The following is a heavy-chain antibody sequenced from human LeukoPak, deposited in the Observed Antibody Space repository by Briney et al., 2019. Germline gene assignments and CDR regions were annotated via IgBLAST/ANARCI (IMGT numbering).Heavy chain of an antibody. D-gene: IGHD3-9*01. J-gene: IGHJ4*02. CDR1: GYSFTSYW. CDR3: ARSDTYYDILTYFDY. Sequence: GESLKISCKGSGYSFTSYWIGWVRQMPGKGLEWMGIIYPGDSDTRYSPSFQGQVTISADKSISTAYLQWSSLKASDTAMYYCARSDTYYDILTYFDYWGQGTLVTVSS. V-gene: IGHV5-51*01. CDR2: IYPGDSDT.